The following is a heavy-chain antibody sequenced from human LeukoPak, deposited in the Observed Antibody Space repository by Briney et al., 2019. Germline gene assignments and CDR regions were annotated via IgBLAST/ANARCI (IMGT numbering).Heavy chain of an antibody. D-gene: IGHD3-16*01. CDR1: GFTFDNYR. CDR3: AKASWVSSADAVL. V-gene: IGHV3-23*01. Sequence: GGSLRLSCAASGFTFDNYRMSWVRQAPGKGLEWVSTVNADGGNTYYADSVKGRFTLSRDDSRNTVYLQLNNLRVEDTAVYYCAKASWVSSADAVLWGQGTLVTVSS. J-gene: IGHJ4*02. CDR2: VNADGGNT.